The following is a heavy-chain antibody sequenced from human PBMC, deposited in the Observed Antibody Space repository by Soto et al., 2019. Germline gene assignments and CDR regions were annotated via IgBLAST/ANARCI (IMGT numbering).Heavy chain of an antibody. J-gene: IGHJ4*02. CDR1: GFTFSTYE. V-gene: IGHV3-48*03. CDR2: ISARGSTL. Sequence: EVRLVESGGGLVPPGGSLRLSCAASGFTFSTYEMNWVRQAPGKWLEWVSYISARGSTLYHADSVRGRFTISRDNARNSLYLQMNSLRAEDTAVYYCARAGWVEAAGKHFDYWGQGTLVTVSS. D-gene: IGHD6-13*01. CDR3: ARAGWVEAAGKHFDY.